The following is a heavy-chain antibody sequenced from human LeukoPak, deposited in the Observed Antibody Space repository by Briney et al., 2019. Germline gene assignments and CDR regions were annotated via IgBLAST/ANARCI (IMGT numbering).Heavy chain of an antibody. CDR1: GFTFSTYW. J-gene: IGHJ4*02. CDR3: VREEGY. V-gene: IGHV3-7*01. CDR2: IKQDGSHK. Sequence: PGGSLRLSCAASGFTFSTYWMYWVRQAPGKGLEWVANIKQDGSHKYYVDSVKGRFTISRDNAKNSQYLQMNSLRVEDTAVYYCVREEGYWGQGTLVTVSS.